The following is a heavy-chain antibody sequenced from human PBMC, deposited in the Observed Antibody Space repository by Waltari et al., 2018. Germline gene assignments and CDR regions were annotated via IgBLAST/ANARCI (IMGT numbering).Heavy chain of an antibody. CDR2: IHHSGHS. CDR3: ARDSRRDGYNNDAFDT. Sequence: QVQLQESGPGLVKPSETLSLTCSVSNDSITPYYWSWIRQPPGKGLEWIGFIHHSGHSIYNPSLKSRLTISMDTSRNHLSLQLNSVTAADTAIYYCARDSRRDGYNNDAFDTWGQGTMVVVSS. J-gene: IGHJ3*02. D-gene: IGHD5-12*01. V-gene: IGHV4-59*01. CDR1: NDSITPYY.